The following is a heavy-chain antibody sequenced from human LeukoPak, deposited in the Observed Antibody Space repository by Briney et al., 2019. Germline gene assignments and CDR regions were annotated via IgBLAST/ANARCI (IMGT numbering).Heavy chain of an antibody. CDR1: GGSFSGYY. V-gene: IGHV4-34*01. D-gene: IGHD3-3*01. Sequence: SETLSLTCAVYGGSFSGYYWSWIRQPPGKGLEWIGEINHSGSTNYNPSPKSRVTISVDTSKNQFSLKLSSVTAADTSVYYCARAQRGLRFFAYWGQGTLVTVSS. CDR3: ARAQRGLRFFAY. CDR2: INHSGST. J-gene: IGHJ4*02.